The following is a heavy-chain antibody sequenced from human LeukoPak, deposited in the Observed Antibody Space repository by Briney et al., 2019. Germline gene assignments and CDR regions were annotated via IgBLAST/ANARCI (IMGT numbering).Heavy chain of an antibody. CDR3: AREGPTSKDYYYYMDV. V-gene: IGHV3-30-3*01. J-gene: IGHJ6*03. Sequence: GGSLRLSCAASGCTFSSDAMYWGRKAPGKGLGWGAVISYDGSNKYYADSVKGRFTISRDNSKNTLYLQMNSLRAEDTAVYYCAREGPTSKDYYYYMDVWGKGTTVTVSS. CDR2: ISYDGSNK. CDR1: GCTFSSDA. D-gene: IGHD2/OR15-2a*01.